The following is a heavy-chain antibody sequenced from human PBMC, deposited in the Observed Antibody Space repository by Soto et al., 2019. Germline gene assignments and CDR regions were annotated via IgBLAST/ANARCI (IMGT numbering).Heavy chain of an antibody. Sequence: GGALRLSCASSGFTFSSYAMIWGRQAPGKGLEGVSAISGSGGSTYYADSVKGRFTISRDNSKNTLYLQMNSLRDEDTAVYYCASSEGIAVASDAFDIWGQGTMVTVSS. CDR3: ASSEGIAVASDAFDI. D-gene: IGHD6-19*01. J-gene: IGHJ3*02. CDR2: ISGSGGST. V-gene: IGHV3-23*01. CDR1: GFTFSSYA.